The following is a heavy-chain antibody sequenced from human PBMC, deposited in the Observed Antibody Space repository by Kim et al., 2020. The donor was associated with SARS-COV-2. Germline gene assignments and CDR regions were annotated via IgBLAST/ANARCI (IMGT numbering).Heavy chain of an antibody. Sequence: ASVKVSCKASGYTFSSYAISWVRQAPGQGLEWMGWIIAIYGNANYAQKLQGRVTMTADTSTSTAYMELSSLRSDDTAVYYCARGCVGASTWFDYWGQGTL. CDR1: GYTFSSYA. J-gene: IGHJ4*02. CDR3: ARGCVGASTWFDY. V-gene: IGHV1-18*01. CDR2: IIAIYGNA. D-gene: IGHD1-26*01.